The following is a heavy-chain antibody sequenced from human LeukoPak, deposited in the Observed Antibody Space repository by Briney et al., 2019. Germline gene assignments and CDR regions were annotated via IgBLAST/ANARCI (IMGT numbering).Heavy chain of an antibody. V-gene: IGHV1-69*04. D-gene: IGHD3-22*01. Sequence: ASVTVSFKASGGTFSIYAISWVRQAPGQGLEWMGRIIPILGIANYAQKFQGRVTITADKSTSTAYMELSSLRSEDTAVYYCARDRSGSSGYYYAGSDYWGQGTLVTVSS. CDR3: ARDRSGSSGYYYAGSDY. CDR2: IIPILGIA. J-gene: IGHJ4*02. CDR1: GGTFSIYA.